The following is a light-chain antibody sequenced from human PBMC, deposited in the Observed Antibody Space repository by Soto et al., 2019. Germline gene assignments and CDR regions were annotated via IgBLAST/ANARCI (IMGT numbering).Light chain of an antibody. CDR3: RSYTSSSSPYV. CDR2: YVS. V-gene: IGLV2-14*03. Sequence: QSVLTQPASVSGSPGQSITISCTGTSSDVGGYNYVSWYQQHPGKAPKLMIYYVSNRPSGISNRFSGSKSGNTASLTIFGLQAEDEADYYCRSYTSSSSPYVFGTGTKVTVL. CDR1: SSDVGGYNY. J-gene: IGLJ1*01.